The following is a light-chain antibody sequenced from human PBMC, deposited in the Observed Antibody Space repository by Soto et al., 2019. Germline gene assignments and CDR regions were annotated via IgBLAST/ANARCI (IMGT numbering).Light chain of an antibody. CDR3: SSYAGSNTPYV. V-gene: IGLV2-8*01. CDR2: EVN. Sequence: ALTQPPSASGSPGQSVTISCTGTSSDVGGYNYVSWYQHHPGNAPKLMIYEVNKRTSGVPDRFSGSKSGNTASLTVSGLQAEDEADYYCSSYAGSNTPYVFGTGTKVTVL. J-gene: IGLJ1*01. CDR1: SSDVGGYNY.